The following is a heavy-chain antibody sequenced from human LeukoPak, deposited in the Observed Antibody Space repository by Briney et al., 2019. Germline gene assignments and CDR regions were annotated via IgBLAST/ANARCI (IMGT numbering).Heavy chain of an antibody. Sequence: SETLSLTCAVYGGSFSGYYWSWIRQPPGKGLEWIGEINHSGSTNYNPSLKSRVTISVDTSKNQSSLKLSSVTAADTAVYYCAHSIFGVVPPYYYYGMDVWGQGTTVTVSS. CDR2: INHSGST. CDR3: AHSIFGVVPPYYYYGMDV. D-gene: IGHD3-3*01. CDR1: GGSFSGYY. J-gene: IGHJ6*02. V-gene: IGHV4-34*01.